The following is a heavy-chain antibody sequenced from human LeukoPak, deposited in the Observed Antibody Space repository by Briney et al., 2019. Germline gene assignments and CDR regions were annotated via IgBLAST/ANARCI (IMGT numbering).Heavy chain of an antibody. V-gene: IGHV4-39*01. D-gene: IGHD5-12*01. CDR1: GGSISNSSYY. CDR2: IHYTGST. J-gene: IGHJ5*02. Sequence: SETLSLTCTVSGGSISNSSYYWGWIRQPPGRGLEWIASIHYTGSTYYNPSLKSRVTISVDASKNQFFLKLNSVSAADTAVYYCARRFSGYPSDWFDPWGQGKLVTVSS. CDR3: ARRFSGYPSDWFDP.